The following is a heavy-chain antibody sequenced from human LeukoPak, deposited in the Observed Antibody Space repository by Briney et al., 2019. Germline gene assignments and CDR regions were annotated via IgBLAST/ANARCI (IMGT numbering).Heavy chain of an antibody. CDR2: VSHSGST. CDR1: GDSIGTGPYS. D-gene: IGHD2-21*01. Sequence: SETLSLTCAVSGDSIGTGPYSWNWIRQTPEMGLEWIGYVSHSGSTNYNPSLKSRVTISVDTSKNQFSLKLSSVTAADTAVYYCARGIAYGYMDVWGKGTTVTVSS. J-gene: IGHJ6*03. V-gene: IGHV4-30-2*01. CDR3: ARGIAYGYMDV.